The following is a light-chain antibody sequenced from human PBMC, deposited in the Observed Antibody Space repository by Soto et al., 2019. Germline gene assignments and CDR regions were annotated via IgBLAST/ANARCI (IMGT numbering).Light chain of an antibody. CDR1: QSISSY. CDR3: QQSYSTPWT. Sequence: DIQMTESPSSLSASVGYRVTITCRASQSISSYLNWYQQKPGKAPKLLIYAASSLQSGVPSRFSGSGSGTDFTLTISSLQPEDFATNYCQQSYSTPWTFGQGTKVEIK. V-gene: IGKV1-39*01. CDR2: AAS. J-gene: IGKJ1*01.